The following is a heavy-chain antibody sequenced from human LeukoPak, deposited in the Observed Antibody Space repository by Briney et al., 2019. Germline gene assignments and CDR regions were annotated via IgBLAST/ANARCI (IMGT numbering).Heavy chain of an antibody. CDR3: TRDYVDLSTSAFDI. CDR2: IRSKAYGGTT. J-gene: IGHJ3*02. V-gene: IGHV3-49*03. CDR1: GFTFGDYA. D-gene: IGHD3-16*01. Sequence: PGGSLRLSCTASGFTFGDYAMSWFRQAPGKGLEWVGFIRSKAYGGTTEYAASVKGRFTISRDDSKSIAYLQMNSLKTEDTAVYYCTRDYVDLSTSAFDIWGQGTMVTVSS.